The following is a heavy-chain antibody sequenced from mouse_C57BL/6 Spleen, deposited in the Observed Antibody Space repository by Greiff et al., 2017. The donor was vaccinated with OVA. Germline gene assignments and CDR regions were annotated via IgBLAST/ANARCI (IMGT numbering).Heavy chain of an antibody. CDR2: IYPRSGNT. D-gene: IGHD1-1*01. CDR3: ARENYLIYYYGSNAMDY. J-gene: IGHJ4*01. Sequence: QVQLQQSGAELARPGASVKLSCKASGYTFTSYGISWVKQSTGQGLEWIGEIYPRSGNTYYNEKFKGKATLTADKSSSTAYMELRSLTSEDSAVYFCARENYLIYYYGSNAMDYWGQGTSVTVSS. V-gene: IGHV1-81*01. CDR1: GYTFTSYG.